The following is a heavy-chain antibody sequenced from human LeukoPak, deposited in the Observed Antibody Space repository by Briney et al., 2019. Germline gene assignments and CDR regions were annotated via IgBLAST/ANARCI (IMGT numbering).Heavy chain of an antibody. J-gene: IGHJ3*02. D-gene: IGHD2-2*01. V-gene: IGHV5-51*01. CDR3: ARGVVPAAIGADAFDI. Sequence: GESLKISCKGSGYSFTSYWIGWVRQMPGKGLEWMGIIYPGDSDTRYSPSFQGQVTISADKSISTAYLQWSSLKASDTAMYYCARGVVPAAIGADAFDIRGQGTMVTVSS. CDR1: GYSFTSYW. CDR2: IYPGDSDT.